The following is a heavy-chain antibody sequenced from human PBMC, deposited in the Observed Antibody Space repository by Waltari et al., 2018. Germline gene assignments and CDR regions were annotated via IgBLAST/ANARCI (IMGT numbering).Heavy chain of an antibody. CDR1: GGSFSGYY. CDR3: ARAYSSSWYGKNWFDP. J-gene: IGHJ5*02. CDR2: INHSGST. D-gene: IGHD6-13*01. Sequence: QVQLQQWGAGLLKPSETLSLTCAVYGGSFSGYYWSWIRKPPGKGLEWIGEINHSGSTNYNPSLKSRVTISVDTSKNQFSLKLSSVTAADTAVYYCARAYSSSWYGKNWFDPWGQGVLVTVSS. V-gene: IGHV4-34*01.